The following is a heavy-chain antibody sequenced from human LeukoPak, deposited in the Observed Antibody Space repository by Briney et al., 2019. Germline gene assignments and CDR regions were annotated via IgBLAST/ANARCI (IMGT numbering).Heavy chain of an antibody. Sequence: GGSLRLSCAASGFTFSSYAMSWVRQAPGKGLEWVANIKYDGSEKYYGDSVKGRFTISRDNAINSLYLQMNSLRVEDTAVYYCARDLGMGDYFDYWGQGTLVTVSS. CDR3: ARDLGMGDYFDY. CDR2: IKYDGSEK. J-gene: IGHJ4*02. V-gene: IGHV3-7*01. CDR1: GFTFSSYA. D-gene: IGHD1-26*01.